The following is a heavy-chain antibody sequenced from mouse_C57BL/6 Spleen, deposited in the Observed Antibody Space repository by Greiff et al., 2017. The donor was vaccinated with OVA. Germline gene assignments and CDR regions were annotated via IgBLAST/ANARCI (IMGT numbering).Heavy chain of an antibody. Sequence: VKLMESGPGLVAPSQSLSITCTVSGFSLTSYAISWVRQPPGKGLEWLGVIWTGGGTNYNSALKSRLSISKDNSKSQVFLKMNSLQTDDTARYYCAREGVVAPDSWYFDVWGTGTTVTVSS. J-gene: IGHJ1*03. CDR1: GFSLTSYA. V-gene: IGHV2-9-1*01. CDR2: IWTGGGT. D-gene: IGHD1-1*01. CDR3: AREGVVAPDSWYFDV.